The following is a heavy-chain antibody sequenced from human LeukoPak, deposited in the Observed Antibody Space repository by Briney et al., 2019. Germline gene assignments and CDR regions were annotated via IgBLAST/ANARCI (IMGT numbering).Heavy chain of an antibody. CDR3: AKCLSSGYSYFDY. J-gene: IGHJ4*02. Sequence: PGGSLRLPCAVSEFTFSIYAMTWVRQAPGKGLEWVSTISGSGGSTFYADSVRGRFTISRDNSKNTLYLQMNSLRAEDTAVYYCAKCLSSGYSYFDYWGQGTLVTVSS. V-gene: IGHV3-23*01. D-gene: IGHD3-22*01. CDR2: ISGSGGST. CDR1: EFTFSIYA.